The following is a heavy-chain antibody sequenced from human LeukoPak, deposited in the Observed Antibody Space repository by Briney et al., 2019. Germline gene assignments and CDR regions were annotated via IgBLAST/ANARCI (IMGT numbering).Heavy chain of an antibody. V-gene: IGHV3-33*01. CDR3: ARGYCSSTSCYYPNYYYGTDV. CDR1: GFTFSSYG. Sequence: PGGSLRLSCAASGFTFSSYGMHWVRQAPGKGLEWVAVIWYDGSNKYYADSVKGRFTISRDNSKNTLYLQMNSLRAEDTAVYYCARGYCSSTSCYYPNYYYGTDVWGQGTTVTVSS. D-gene: IGHD2-2*01. CDR2: IWYDGSNK. J-gene: IGHJ6*02.